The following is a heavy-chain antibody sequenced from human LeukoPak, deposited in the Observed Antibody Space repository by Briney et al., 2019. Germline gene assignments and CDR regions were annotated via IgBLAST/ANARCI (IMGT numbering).Heavy chain of an antibody. Sequence: GGSLRLSCAASGFTFSNYKMNWVRQAPGKGLERVSYISSSGSIIYYSDSVKGRFTISRDNAKNSLYMQMNSLRVEDTAVYYCARSPGATWSFDYWGRGILVTVSS. CDR1: GFTFSNYK. CDR3: ARSPGATWSFDY. D-gene: IGHD1-1*01. V-gene: IGHV3-48*03. J-gene: IGHJ4*02. CDR2: ISSSGSII.